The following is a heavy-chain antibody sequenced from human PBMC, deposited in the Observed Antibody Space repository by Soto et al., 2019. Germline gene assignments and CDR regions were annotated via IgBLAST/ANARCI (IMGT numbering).Heavy chain of an antibody. Sequence: QVQLVESGGGVVQPGRSLRLSCAASGFTFSSYAMHWVRQAPGKGLEWVAVISYDGSNKYYADSVKGRFTISRDNSKNTLYLQMNSLRAEDTAVYYCARDLPVAGIFYYYGMDVWGQGTTVTVSS. CDR3: ARDLPVAGIFYYYGMDV. J-gene: IGHJ6*02. CDR2: ISYDGSNK. CDR1: GFTFSSYA. D-gene: IGHD6-19*01. V-gene: IGHV3-30-3*01.